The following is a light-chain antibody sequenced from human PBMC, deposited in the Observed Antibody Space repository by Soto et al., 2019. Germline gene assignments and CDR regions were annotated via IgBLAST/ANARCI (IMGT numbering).Light chain of an antibody. Sequence: EIVLTQSPGTLSLSPGERATLSCRTSQSVTTSYLAWYQQKPGQAPRLLIYGTSIRATGVPDRFSGSGSAKDFTITISRLEPEDFAVYYCHQYGDSPQTFGQGKKVEI. CDR3: HQYGDSPQT. CDR1: QSVTTSY. CDR2: GTS. V-gene: IGKV3-20*01. J-gene: IGKJ1*01.